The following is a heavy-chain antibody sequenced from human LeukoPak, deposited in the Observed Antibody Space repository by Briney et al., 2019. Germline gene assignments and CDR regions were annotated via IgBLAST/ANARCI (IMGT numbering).Heavy chain of an antibody. CDR2: ILYDGSSQ. V-gene: IGHV3-30-3*01. Sequence: QPGRPLRLSCAASGFSFSTYAMHWVRQAPGKGLEWVAVILYDGSSQYYTDSVKGRFTTSRDNSRNTLYLQMNSLKVEDTAVYYCARDFRDYRDYVAYFDSWGQGTLVTVSS. CDR1: GFSFSTYA. D-gene: IGHD4-17*01. J-gene: IGHJ4*02. CDR3: ARDFRDYRDYVAYFDS.